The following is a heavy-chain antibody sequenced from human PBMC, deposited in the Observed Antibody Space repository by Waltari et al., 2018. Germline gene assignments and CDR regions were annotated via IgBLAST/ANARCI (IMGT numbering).Heavy chain of an antibody. V-gene: IGHV3-33*01. CDR1: GFTFSRFG. J-gene: IGHJ4*02. Sequence: QVQLVESGGGVVQPGRSLRLSCAASGFTFSRFGMHWVRQAPGKGLEWVAVIWNDGSNEYYVDPVEGRFTISRDNSKNTLYLQMNSLRAEDSAVYYCASQSTTLFDYWGQGTLVTVSS. CDR3: ASQSTTLFDY. D-gene: IGHD2-15*01. CDR2: IWNDGSNE.